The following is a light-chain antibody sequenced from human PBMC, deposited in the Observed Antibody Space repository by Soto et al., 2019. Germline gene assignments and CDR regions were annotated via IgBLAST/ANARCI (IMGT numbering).Light chain of an antibody. Sequence: QSALTQPASVSGSPGQSITISCTGTSSDVGSYNLVSWYQQHPGKAPKLMIYEVSKRPSGVSNRFSGSKSGNTASLTISGLQAEDEADYYCCSYAGSNTHNWVFGGGTKLTVL. V-gene: IGLV2-23*02. CDR3: CSYAGSNTHNWV. CDR2: EVS. CDR1: SSDVGSYNL. J-gene: IGLJ3*02.